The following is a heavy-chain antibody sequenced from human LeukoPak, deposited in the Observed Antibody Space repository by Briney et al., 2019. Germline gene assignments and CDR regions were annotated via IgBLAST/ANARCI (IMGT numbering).Heavy chain of an antibody. V-gene: IGHV3-23*01. J-gene: IGHJ6*02. Sequence: GGSLRLSCAASGFTFSSYAMSWVRQAPGKGLEWVSAISGSGGSTYYADSVKGRFTISRDNSKNTLYLQMNSLRAGDTAIYYCAKMWIQLRGYYYGMDVWGQGTTVTVSS. CDR3: AKMWIQLRGYYYGMDV. D-gene: IGHD5-18*01. CDR2: ISGSGGST. CDR1: GFTFSSYA.